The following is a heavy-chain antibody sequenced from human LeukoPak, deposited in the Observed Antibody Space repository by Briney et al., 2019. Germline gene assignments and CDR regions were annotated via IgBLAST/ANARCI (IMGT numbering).Heavy chain of an antibody. CDR1: GASLSSYY. Sequence: SETLSLTCTASGASLSSYYWSWIRQPPGKGLEWIGYIYYSGSTDYNPSLKSRVTISVDTSKNQFSLKLSSVTAADTAVYYCARQGGAVAGRAVDYWGQGTLVTVSS. D-gene: IGHD6-19*01. CDR2: IYYSGST. J-gene: IGHJ4*02. V-gene: IGHV4-59*08. CDR3: ARQGGAVAGRAVDY.